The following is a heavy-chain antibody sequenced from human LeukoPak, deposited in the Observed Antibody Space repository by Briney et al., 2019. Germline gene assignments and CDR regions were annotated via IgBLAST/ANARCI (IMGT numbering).Heavy chain of an antibody. CDR2: ISSSSSTM. J-gene: IGHJ4*02. V-gene: IGHV3-48*03. D-gene: IGHD1-26*01. CDR3: AKLSGGSYSDY. CDR1: GFSFSSSD. Sequence: GGSLRLSCAASGFSFSSSDMNWVRQAPGKGLEWVSYISSSSSTMYYADSVKGRFTISRDNAKNSLYLQMNSLRAEDTAVYYCAKLSGGSYSDYWGQGTLVTVSS.